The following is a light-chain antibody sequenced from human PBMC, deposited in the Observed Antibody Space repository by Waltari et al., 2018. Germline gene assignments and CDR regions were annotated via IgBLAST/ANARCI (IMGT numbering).Light chain of an antibody. J-gene: IGKJ5*01. V-gene: IGKV3-15*01. CDR3: QQANSFPIT. Sequence: EIVVTQSPATLSVSPGERATLSCMTSQIPSNVAWYQQKPGQAPRLLISAASTRATGVPARFSGSGSEPEFTLTISSLQPEDFATYYCQQANSFPITFGQGTRLDIK. CDR1: QIPSN. CDR2: AAS.